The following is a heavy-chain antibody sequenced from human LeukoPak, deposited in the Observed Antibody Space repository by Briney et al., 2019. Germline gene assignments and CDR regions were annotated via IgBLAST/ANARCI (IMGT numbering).Heavy chain of an antibody. V-gene: IGHV3-23*01. CDR3: AKSARQYEDILTTFDY. CDR1: GFTFSSYA. CDR2: ISGSGGST. Sequence: GGSLRLSCAASGFTFSSYAMSWVRQAPGKGLEWVSAISGSGGSTYYADSVKGRFTISRDNSKNTLYLQMNSLRAEDTAVYYCAKSARQYEDILTTFDYWGQGTLVTVSS. D-gene: IGHD3-9*01. J-gene: IGHJ4*02.